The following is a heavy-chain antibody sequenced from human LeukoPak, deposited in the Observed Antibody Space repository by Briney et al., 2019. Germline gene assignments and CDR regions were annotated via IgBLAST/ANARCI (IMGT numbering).Heavy chain of an antibody. D-gene: IGHD3-16*01. Sequence: SETLSLTCTVSGGSVSNHYWSWIRQPPGKELEWIGYLLYSGATNYNPSLKSRVTISMDTSMNQFSLELTSVTAADTAVYYCAKDLGPAYLYMDVWGKGTTVTISS. V-gene: IGHV4-59*02. J-gene: IGHJ6*03. CDR3: AKDLGPAYLYMDV. CDR2: LLYSGAT. CDR1: GGSVSNHY.